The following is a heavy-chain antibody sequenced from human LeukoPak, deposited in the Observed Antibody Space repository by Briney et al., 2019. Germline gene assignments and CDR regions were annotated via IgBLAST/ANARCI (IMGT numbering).Heavy chain of an antibody. J-gene: IGHJ4*02. CDR3: AKSPGSSGWFFDY. V-gene: IGHV3-23*01. CDR2: ISGSGGST. D-gene: IGHD6-19*01. Sequence: TGGSLRLCCAASGFTFSSYAMSWVRQAPGKGLEWVSDISGSGGSTYYADSVKGRLTISRDTSKNTLYLQMNSLRAEDTAVYYCAKSPGSSGWFFDYWGQGTLVTVSS. CDR1: GFTFSSYA.